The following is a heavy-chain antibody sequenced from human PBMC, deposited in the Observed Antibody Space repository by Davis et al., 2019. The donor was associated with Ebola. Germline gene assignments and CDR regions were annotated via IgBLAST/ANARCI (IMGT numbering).Heavy chain of an antibody. J-gene: IGHJ4*02. CDR3: APGDAYNSDY. CDR1: GYTFTSYG. V-gene: IGHV1-18*01. CDR2: ISAYNGNT. Sequence: ASVKVSCKASGYTFTSYGISWVRQAPGQGLEWMGWISAYNGNTNYAQKFQGRVTITADKSTSTAYMELSSLRSEDTAVYYCAPGDAYNSDYWGQGTLVTVSS. D-gene: IGHD5-24*01.